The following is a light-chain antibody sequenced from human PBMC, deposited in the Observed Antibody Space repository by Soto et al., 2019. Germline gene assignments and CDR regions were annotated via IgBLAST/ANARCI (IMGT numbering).Light chain of an antibody. CDR2: GAS. CDR1: QSMGSN. CDR3: QQYNKWLFT. Sequence: EIVMTQSPATMSVSPGERATLSCRASQSMGSNLAWYQQKPGQAPRLLIYGASTRATGIPARFSGSGSGTEFTLTISSLQSEDFAVYYCQQYNKWLFTFGPGTKVDIK. J-gene: IGKJ3*01. V-gene: IGKV3-15*01.